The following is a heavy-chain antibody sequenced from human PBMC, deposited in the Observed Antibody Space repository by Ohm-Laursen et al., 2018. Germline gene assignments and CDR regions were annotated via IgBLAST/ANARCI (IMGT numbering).Heavy chain of an antibody. CDR1: SGSISSYY. CDR2: VYYSGET. CDR3: ARQGDQQLAFIDH. D-gene: IGHD1-1*01. Sequence: SETLSLTCTVSSGSISSYYWSWIRQPPGKALEWIGYVYYSGETYYKSSLKSRVTISVDTSRNQFSLRLSSVTAADTAVYYCARQGDQQLAFIDHWGLGTLVAVSS. J-gene: IGHJ4*02. V-gene: IGHV4-59*08.